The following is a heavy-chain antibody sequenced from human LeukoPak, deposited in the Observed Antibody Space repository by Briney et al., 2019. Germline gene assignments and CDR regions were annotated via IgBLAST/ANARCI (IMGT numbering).Heavy chain of an antibody. CDR1: GFTFNNYS. V-gene: IGHV3-48*04. D-gene: IGHD6-13*01. CDR2: VSSNSRVT. J-gene: IGHJ4*02. CDR3: ARVKYSSSSPHFDY. Sequence: GGSLRLSCAASGFTFNNYSMNWVRQAPGKGLEWVSYVSSNSRVTYYADSVKGRFTISRDNAKNSLYLQMNSLRAEDTAVYYCARVKYSSSSPHFDYWGQGTLVTVSS.